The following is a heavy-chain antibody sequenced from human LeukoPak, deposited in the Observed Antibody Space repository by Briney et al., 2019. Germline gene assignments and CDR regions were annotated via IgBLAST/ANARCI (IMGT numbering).Heavy chain of an antibody. CDR2: ISGVASSI. J-gene: IGHJ6*02. CDR1: GFTFSSYS. D-gene: IGHD1-26*01. CDR3: ARGGAQGMDV. V-gene: IGHV3-48*04. Sequence: GGSLRLSCAASGFTFSSYSMNWVRQAPGKGLEWVSYISGVASSIYYADSVKGRFTISRDNAKNSVYLQMNSLRVEDTAVYYCARGGAQGMDVWGQGTTVTVSS.